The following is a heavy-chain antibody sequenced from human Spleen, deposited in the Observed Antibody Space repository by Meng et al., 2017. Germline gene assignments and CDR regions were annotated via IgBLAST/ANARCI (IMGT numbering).Heavy chain of an antibody. J-gene: IGHJ4*02. D-gene: IGHD6-19*01. V-gene: IGHV1-2*06. CDR2: INPKSGGT. CDR1: GYTFTAYY. Sequence: QLVQSGAGLKKPGASVRVSCKSSGYTFTAYYIPWVRQAPGQGLEWMGRINPKSGGTNYAQRFQGSVTMTRDTSISTAYMEVSSLRSDDTAVYYCAREGYNSGWTYFDYWGQGTLVTVSS. CDR3: AREGYNSGWTYFDY.